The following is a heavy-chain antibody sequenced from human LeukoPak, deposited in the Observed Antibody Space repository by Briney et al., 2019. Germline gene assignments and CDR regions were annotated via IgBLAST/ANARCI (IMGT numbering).Heavy chain of an antibody. CDR3: ARGFFPAYYFDY. V-gene: IGHV1-2*04. D-gene: IGHD3-10*01. CDR2: INPNSGGT. Sequence: GASVKVSCKAPGYTFTGYYMHWVRQAPGQGLEWMGWINPNSGGTNYAQKFQGWVTMTRDTSISTAYMELSRLISDDTAVYYCARGFFPAYYFDYWGQGTLVTVSS. J-gene: IGHJ4*02. CDR1: GYTFTGYY.